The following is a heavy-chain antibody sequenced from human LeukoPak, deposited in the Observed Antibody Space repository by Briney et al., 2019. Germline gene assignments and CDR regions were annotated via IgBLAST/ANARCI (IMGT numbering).Heavy chain of an antibody. CDR3: ARGLNPNKIVVVAAHYFDY. CDR2: INHSGST. Sequence: SETLSLTCAVYGGSFSGYYWSWIRQPPGKGLEWIGEINHSGSTNYNPSLKSRVTISVDTSKNQFSLKLSSVTAADTAVYYCARGLNPNKIVVVAAHYFDYWGQGTLVTVSS. V-gene: IGHV4-34*01. CDR1: GGSFSGYY. J-gene: IGHJ4*02. D-gene: IGHD2-15*01.